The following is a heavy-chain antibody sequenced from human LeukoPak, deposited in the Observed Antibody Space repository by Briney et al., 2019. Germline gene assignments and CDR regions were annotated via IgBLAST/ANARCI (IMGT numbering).Heavy chain of an antibody. CDR1: GGSISSYY. D-gene: IGHD6-6*01. CDR3: ARDRLNYMDV. V-gene: IGHV4-59*12. CDR2: IYYSGST. Sequence: SETLSLTCTVSGGSISSYYWSWIRQPPGKGLEWIGYIYYSGSTNYNPSLKSRVTISVDTSKNQFSLKLSSVTAADTAVYYCARDRLNYMDVWGKGTTVTVSS. J-gene: IGHJ6*03.